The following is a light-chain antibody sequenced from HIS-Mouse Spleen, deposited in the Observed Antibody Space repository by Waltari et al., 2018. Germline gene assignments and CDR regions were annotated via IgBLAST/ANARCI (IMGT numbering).Light chain of an antibody. CDR1: SLRRYY. V-gene: IGLV3-19*01. CDR3: NSRDSSGNHLV. J-gene: IGLJ2*01. CDR2: GKN. Sequence: SSELTQDPAVSVALGQTVRITCQGDSLRRYYPSWYQHKPGQAPVLVIYGKNNRPSGIPDRFSGSSSGNTASLTITGAQAEDEADYYCNSRDSSGNHLVFGGGTKLTVL.